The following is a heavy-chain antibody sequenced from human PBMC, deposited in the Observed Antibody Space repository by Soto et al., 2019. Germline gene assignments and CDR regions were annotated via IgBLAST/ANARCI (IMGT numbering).Heavy chain of an antibody. D-gene: IGHD3-22*01. CDR3: ARDYYDSSDYTTNWFYP. V-gene: IGHV4-39*01. Sequence: QLQLQGSGPGLVKSSETLSLTCTVSGGSISNSRYYWAWIRQPPGQGLEWIGSIYHTGNTYYNPSLRSRVTISVDTSNNQFSLKLTSVTAADTAVYYCARDYYDSSDYTTNWFYPWGQGTLVTVSS. CDR1: GGSISNSRYY. CDR2: IYHTGNT. J-gene: IGHJ5*02.